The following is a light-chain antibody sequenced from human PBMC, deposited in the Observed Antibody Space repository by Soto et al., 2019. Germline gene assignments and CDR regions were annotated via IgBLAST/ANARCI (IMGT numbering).Light chain of an antibody. CDR2: DVS. Sequence: DIQMTQSPSTLSASVGDRVSITCRASQAISDWLAWYQQKPGQVPELLIFDVSTLESGVPSRFRGSRSGTEFTLTISSLQLFDFATYFREQYPIYSPFAQGTRVDIK. CDR1: QAISDW. V-gene: IGKV1-5*01. J-gene: IGKJ1*01. CDR3: EQYPIYSP.